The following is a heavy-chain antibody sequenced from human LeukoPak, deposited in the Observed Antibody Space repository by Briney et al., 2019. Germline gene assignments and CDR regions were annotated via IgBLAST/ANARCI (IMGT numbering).Heavy chain of an antibody. J-gene: IGHJ4*02. V-gene: IGHV3-33*08. CDR3: ARDSSDRFGYYFDY. D-gene: IGHD3-16*01. CDR1: GLTFSSYA. CDR2: IWYDGSNK. Sequence: GGSLRLSCAASGLTFSSYAMSWVRQAPGKGLEWVAVIWYDGSNKYYADSVKGRFTISRDNSKNTLYLQMNSLRAEDTAVYSCARDSSDRFGYYFDYWGQGTLVTVSS.